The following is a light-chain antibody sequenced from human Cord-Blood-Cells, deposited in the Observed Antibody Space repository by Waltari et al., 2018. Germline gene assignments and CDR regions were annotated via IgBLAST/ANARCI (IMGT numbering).Light chain of an antibody. J-gene: IGKJ2*01. CDR2: GAS. CDR1: QSVSSSH. CDR3: QQYGSSPYT. Sequence: EIVLTQSPGTLSLSPGERDTLPCRASQSVSSSHLACYQQKPGQAPRLLIYGASSRATGIPDRFSGSGSGTDFTLTISGLEPEDFAVYCCQQYGSSPYTFGQGTKLEIK. V-gene: IGKV3-20*01.